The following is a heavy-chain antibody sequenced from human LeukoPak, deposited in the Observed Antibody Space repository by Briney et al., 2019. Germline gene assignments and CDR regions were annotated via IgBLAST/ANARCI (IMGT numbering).Heavy chain of an antibody. CDR3: ARNVLLWFGELLQPAAFDI. J-gene: IGHJ3*02. CDR2: IYHSGST. Sequence: SQTLSLTCTVSGGSISSGDYYWSWVRQPPGKGLEWIGEIYHSGSTNYNPSLKSRVTISVDKSKNQFSLKLSSVTAADTAVYYCARNVLLWFGELLQPAAFDIWGQGTMVTVSS. CDR1: GGSISSGDYY. V-gene: IGHV4-30-4*01. D-gene: IGHD3-10*01.